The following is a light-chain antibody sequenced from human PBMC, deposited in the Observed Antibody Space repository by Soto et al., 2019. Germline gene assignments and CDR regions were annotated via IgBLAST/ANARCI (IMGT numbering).Light chain of an antibody. J-gene: IGLJ3*02. V-gene: IGLV1-40*01. Sequence: QPVLTQPPSVSGAPGQRVTISCTGSSSNIGAGYDVHWYQHLPGTAPKLLIYNNINRPSGVPDRFSGSKSGTSASLAITGLQAEDEADYYCQSYDSSLSGWVFGGGTKLTVL. CDR3: QSYDSSLSGWV. CDR1: SSNIGAGYD. CDR2: NNI.